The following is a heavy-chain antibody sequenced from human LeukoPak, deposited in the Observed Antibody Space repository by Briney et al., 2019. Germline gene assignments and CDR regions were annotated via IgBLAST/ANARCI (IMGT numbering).Heavy chain of an antibody. Sequence: GGSLRLSCAASGFTFSSYTMNWVRQAPGKGLEWVSSISSSSSYIYYADSVRGRFTISRDNAKNSLYLQMNSLRAEDTAVYYCARDTYDILTGYYKWAFDIWGQGTMVTVSS. CDR2: ISSSSSYI. V-gene: IGHV3-21*06. J-gene: IGHJ3*02. CDR3: ARDTYDILTGYYKWAFDI. CDR1: GFTFSSYT. D-gene: IGHD3-9*01.